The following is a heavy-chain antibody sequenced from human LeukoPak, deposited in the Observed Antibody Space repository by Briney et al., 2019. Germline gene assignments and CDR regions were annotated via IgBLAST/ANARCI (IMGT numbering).Heavy chain of an antibody. V-gene: IGHV1-18*01. J-gene: IGHJ4*02. CDR1: RYTFTSYD. D-gene: IGHD1-7*01. Sequence: ASVKVSCKASRYTFTSYDINWVRQAPGQGLEWMGWISTGNGNTNYGQKFQGRVTMTTDTSTGTAYMELRSLRPDDTAMYYCARANNWNYALGYWGQGTLVTVSS. CDR2: ISTGNGNT. CDR3: ARANNWNYALGY.